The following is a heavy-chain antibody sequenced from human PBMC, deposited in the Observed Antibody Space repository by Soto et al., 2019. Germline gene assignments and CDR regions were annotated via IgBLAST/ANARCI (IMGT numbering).Heavy chain of an antibody. J-gene: IGHJ4*02. V-gene: IGHV1-69*02. CDR2: IIPILGIA. Sequence: ASVKVSCKASGGTFSSYTISWVRQAPGQGLEWMGRIIPILGIANYAQKFQGRVTITADKSTSTAYMELSSLRSEDTAVYYCASGQGPGIAIDYWGQGTLVTVSS. CDR1: GGTFSSYT. CDR3: ASGQGPGIAIDY. D-gene: IGHD6-13*01.